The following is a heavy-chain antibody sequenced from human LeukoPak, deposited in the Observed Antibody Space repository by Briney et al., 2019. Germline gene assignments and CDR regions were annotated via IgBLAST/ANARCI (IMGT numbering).Heavy chain of an antibody. D-gene: IGHD5-12*01. CDR2: IYYSGST. CDR3: ARKARSGSAFDY. CDR1: GGSISSSSYY. V-gene: IGHV4-39*01. Sequence: SETLSLTCTVSGGSISSSSYYWGWICQPPGKGLEWIGSIYYSGSTYYNPSLKSRVTISVDTSKNQFSLKLSSVTAADTAVYYCARKARSGSAFDYWGQGTLVTVSS. J-gene: IGHJ4*02.